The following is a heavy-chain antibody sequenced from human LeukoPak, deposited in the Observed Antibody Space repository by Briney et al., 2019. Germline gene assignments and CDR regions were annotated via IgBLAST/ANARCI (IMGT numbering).Heavy chain of an antibody. CDR3: ARGRLRFLEMDV. CDR2: INHTGST. D-gene: IGHD3-3*01. Sequence: SETLSLTCAVYGASFSGYYWAWIRQPPGKGLEWIGEINHTGSTTYNPSLKSRVTMSVDTSKSRFSLKLNSVTAADTAVYYCARGRLRFLEMDVWGKGTMVTVSS. CDR1: GASFSGYY. V-gene: IGHV4-34*01. J-gene: IGHJ6*04.